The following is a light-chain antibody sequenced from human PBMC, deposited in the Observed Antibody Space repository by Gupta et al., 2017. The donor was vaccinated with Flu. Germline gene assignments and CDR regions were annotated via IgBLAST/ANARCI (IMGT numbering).Light chain of an antibody. Sequence: ERATLSCRASQGVSSNRLAWYQQKPGQAPRLLIYIASFRATGIPDRFSGSGSGTDFTLTISRLEPEDFAVYYCQHYGSSLTTFGQGTKVDIK. CDR2: IAS. CDR1: QGVSSNR. V-gene: IGKV3-20*01. J-gene: IGKJ1*01. CDR3: QHYGSSLTT.